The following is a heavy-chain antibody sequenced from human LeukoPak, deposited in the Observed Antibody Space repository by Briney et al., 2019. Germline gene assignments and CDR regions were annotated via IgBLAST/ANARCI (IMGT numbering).Heavy chain of an antibody. J-gene: IGHJ4*02. D-gene: IGHD3-9*01. Sequence: KPSETLSLTCTVSGGSISSYYWSWIRQPPGKGLEWIGYIYYSGSTNYNPSLKSRVTISVVTSKNQFSLKLSCVPSADTALYYCSRGIRYLDSPMMSDYWGQGTLVTVSS. CDR1: GGSISSYY. CDR3: SRGIRYLDSPMMSDY. CDR2: IYYSGST. V-gene: IGHV4-59*01.